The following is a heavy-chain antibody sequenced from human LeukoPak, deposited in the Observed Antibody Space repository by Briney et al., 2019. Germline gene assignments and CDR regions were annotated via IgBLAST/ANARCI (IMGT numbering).Heavy chain of an antibody. CDR1: GGSISSGGYS. J-gene: IGHJ4*02. CDR3: ARLVVEEANFGY. CDR2: IYHSGST. D-gene: IGHD2-15*01. V-gene: IGHV4-30-2*01. Sequence: PSETLSLTCAVSGGSISSGGYSWSWIRQPPGKGLEWIGYIYHSGSTYYNPSLKSRVTISVDRSKNQFSLKLSSVTAADTAVYYCARLVVEEANFGYWGQGTLVTVSS.